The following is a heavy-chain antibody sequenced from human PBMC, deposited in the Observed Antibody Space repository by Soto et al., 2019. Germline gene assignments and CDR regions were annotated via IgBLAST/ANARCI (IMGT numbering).Heavy chain of an antibody. Sequence: SETLSLTCAVYGGSFSGYYWSWIRQPPGKGLEWIGEINHSGSTNYNPSLKSRVTISVDTSKNQFSLKLSSVTAADTAVYYCARDGGYCSGGSCYGYAFDIWGQGTMVTVSS. CDR1: GGSFSGYY. V-gene: IGHV4-34*01. J-gene: IGHJ3*02. CDR2: INHSGST. CDR3: ARDGGYCSGGSCYGYAFDI. D-gene: IGHD2-15*01.